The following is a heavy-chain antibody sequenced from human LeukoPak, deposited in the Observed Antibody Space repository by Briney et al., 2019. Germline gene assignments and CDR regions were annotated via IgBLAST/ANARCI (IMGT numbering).Heavy chain of an antibody. CDR2: IGSSGNTI. Sequence: GGSLRLSCAASGFTFSYHGMNWVRQAPGKGLEWIAYIGSSGNTIYYADSMQGRFIISRDNAQNSLFLEMNSLRVEDTALYYCAKGAHAIYYYYMDVWGRGTTVTVSS. J-gene: IGHJ6*03. CDR3: AKGAHAIYYYYMDV. V-gene: IGHV3-48*04. CDR1: GFTFSYHG. D-gene: IGHD2-2*02.